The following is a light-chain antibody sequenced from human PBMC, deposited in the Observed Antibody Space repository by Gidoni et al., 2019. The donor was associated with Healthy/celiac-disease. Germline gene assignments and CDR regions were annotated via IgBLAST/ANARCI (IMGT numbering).Light chain of an antibody. CDR3: QQYYSTLLT. V-gene: IGKV4-1*01. J-gene: IGKJ4*01. CDR1: QCVLYSSNNKSY. CDR2: GAS. Sequence: DILMTQSPDSLASSLGERATINCQSSQCVLYSSNNKSYLAWYQQKPGQPPRLLIYGASTRESGVPDRFSGSGSGTDFTLTISSLQAEDVAVYYCQQYYSTLLTFXGXTKVEIK.